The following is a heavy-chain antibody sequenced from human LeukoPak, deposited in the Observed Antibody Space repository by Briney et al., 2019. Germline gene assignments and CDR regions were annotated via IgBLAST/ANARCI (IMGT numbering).Heavy chain of an antibody. CDR1: GASIRSYY. J-gene: IGHJ5*02. CDR3: ARGGGARIFDGWFDP. D-gene: IGHD1-26*01. V-gene: IGHV4-4*07. CDR2: IYTSGST. Sequence: SETLSLTCTVSGASIRSYYWSWIRQPAGKGLEWIGRIYTSGSTNYNPSLKSRVTMSVDTSKNQFSLKVSSVTAADTAVYYCARGGGARIFDGWFDPWGQGTLVTVSS.